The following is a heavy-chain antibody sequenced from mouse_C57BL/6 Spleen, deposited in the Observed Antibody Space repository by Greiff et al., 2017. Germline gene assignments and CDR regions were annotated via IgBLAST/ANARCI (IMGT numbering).Heavy chain of an antibody. CDR3: ARPSGYDDYYAMDY. CDR1: GYTFTSYW. V-gene: IGHV1-64*01. Sequence: QVQLQQPGAELVKPGASVKLSCKASGYTFTSYWMHWVKQRPGQGLEWIGMIHPNSGSTNYNEKFKSKATLTVDKSSSTAYMQLSSLTSEDSAVYYCARPSGYDDYYAMDYWGQGTSVTVSS. D-gene: IGHD3-2*02. J-gene: IGHJ4*01. CDR2: IHPNSGST.